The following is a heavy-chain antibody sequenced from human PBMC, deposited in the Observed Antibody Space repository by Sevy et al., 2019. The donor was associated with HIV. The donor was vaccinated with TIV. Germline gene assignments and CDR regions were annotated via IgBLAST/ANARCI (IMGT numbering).Heavy chain of an antibody. J-gene: IGHJ3*02. CDR2: ISSSSAGI. CDR3: ARDLLVGSTYVFDI. CDR1: GFTFSNYN. V-gene: IGHV3-21*01. D-gene: IGHD1-26*01. Sequence: GESLKISCSASGFTFSNYNMNWVRQAPGEGLKWVSSISSSSAGIYYTASVKGRFTVSRDNSRKSLFLQMNGLSAEDTALYYCARDLLVGSTYVFDIWGRGTMVTVSS.